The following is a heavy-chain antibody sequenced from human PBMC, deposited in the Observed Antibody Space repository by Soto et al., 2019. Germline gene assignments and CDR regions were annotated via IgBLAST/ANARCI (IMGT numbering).Heavy chain of an antibody. CDR2: MNPNSGNT. CDR3: ARGFRSYGSGRYGRFDP. CDR1: GYTFTSYD. J-gene: IGHJ5*02. Sequence: QVQLVQSGAEVKKPGASVKVSCKASGYTFTSYDINWVRQATGQGLEWMGWMNPNSGNTGYAQKFQGRVTKTRNTSISTAYMELSSLRSEDTAVYYCARGFRSYGSGRYGRFDPWGQGTLVTVSS. V-gene: IGHV1-8*01. D-gene: IGHD3-10*01.